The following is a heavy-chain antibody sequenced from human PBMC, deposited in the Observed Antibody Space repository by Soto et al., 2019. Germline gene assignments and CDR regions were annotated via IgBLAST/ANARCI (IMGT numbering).Heavy chain of an antibody. Sequence: PSETLSLTCTVSGGSISSSSYYWGWIRQPPGKGLEWIGSIYYSGSTYYNPSLKSRVTISVDTSKNQFSLKLSSVTAAYTAVYYCARGYDSSGYYEDFDYWGQGTLVTVSS. CDR1: GGSISSSSYY. CDR3: ARGYDSSGYYEDFDY. V-gene: IGHV4-39*07. CDR2: IYYSGST. J-gene: IGHJ4*02. D-gene: IGHD3-22*01.